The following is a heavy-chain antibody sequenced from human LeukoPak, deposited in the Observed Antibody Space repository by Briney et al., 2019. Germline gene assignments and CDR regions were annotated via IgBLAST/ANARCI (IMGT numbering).Heavy chain of an antibody. CDR2: MNPNTGGA. D-gene: IGHD1-7*01. J-gene: IGHJ4*02. CDR3: ASDITKTTCDDY. Sequence: ASVKVSCKTFGYTFTDYYIHWVRQAPGQGLEWIGTMNPNTGGADYAQRFQGRVTMTRDTSINTAYMELSNPESDDTAVYYCASDITKTTCDDYWGQGTLITVSS. V-gene: IGHV1-2*02. CDR1: GYTFTDYY.